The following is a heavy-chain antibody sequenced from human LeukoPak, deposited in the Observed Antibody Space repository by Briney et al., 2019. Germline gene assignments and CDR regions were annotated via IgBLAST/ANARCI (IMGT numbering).Heavy chain of an antibody. J-gene: IGHJ4*02. CDR2: IYYSGST. V-gene: IGHV4-59*01. Sequence: SETLSLTCTVSGGSISSYYWSWIRQPPGKGLEWIGYIYYSGSTNYNPSLKSRVTISVDTSKNQFSLKLSSVTAADTAVYYCARGGYSYGPFDYWGQGTLVTVSS. CDR3: ARGGYSYGPFDY. CDR1: GGSISSYY. D-gene: IGHD5-18*01.